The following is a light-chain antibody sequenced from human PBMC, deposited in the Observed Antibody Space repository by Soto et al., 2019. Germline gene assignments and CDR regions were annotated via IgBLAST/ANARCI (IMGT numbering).Light chain of an antibody. J-gene: IGLJ1*01. CDR2: DVS. CDR1: SSDVGGYNY. CDR3: TSYTGSSTHV. V-gene: IGLV2-14*01. Sequence: QSALTQPASVSGSPGQSITISCTGTSSDVGGYNYVSWYQQHPGKAPKLMIYDVSNRPSGVSNRFSGSKSGNTASLTFSGLQAEDEADYYCTSYTGSSTHVFGTGTKLTVL.